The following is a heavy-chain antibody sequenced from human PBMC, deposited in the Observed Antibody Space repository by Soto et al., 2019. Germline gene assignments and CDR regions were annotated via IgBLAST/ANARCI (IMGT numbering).Heavy chain of an antibody. CDR2: TYYRSKWYN. CDR3: ARLTDFWSGYYSDYYGMAV. J-gene: IGHJ6*02. D-gene: IGHD3-3*01. Sequence: SQTLSLTCAISGDSVSSNSAAWNWIRQSPSRGLEWLGRTYYRSKWYNDYAVSVKSRITINPDTSKNQFSLQLNSVTPEDTAVYYCARLTDFWSGYYSDYYGMAVWGQGTTVTVSS. CDR1: GDSVSSNSAA. V-gene: IGHV6-1*01.